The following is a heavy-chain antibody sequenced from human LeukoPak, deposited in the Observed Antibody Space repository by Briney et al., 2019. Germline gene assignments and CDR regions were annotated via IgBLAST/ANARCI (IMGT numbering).Heavy chain of an antibody. J-gene: IGHJ5*02. Sequence: SETLSLICTVSGGSISSYYWSWIRQPPGKGLEWIGYICYRGSTNYNPSLKSRVTISVDTSKNQFSLKLSSVTAADTAVYYCARLISSSSRGRWFDPWGQGTLVTVSS. CDR2: ICYRGST. V-gene: IGHV4-59*01. D-gene: IGHD6-6*01. CDR3: ARLISSSSRGRWFDP. CDR1: GGSISSYY.